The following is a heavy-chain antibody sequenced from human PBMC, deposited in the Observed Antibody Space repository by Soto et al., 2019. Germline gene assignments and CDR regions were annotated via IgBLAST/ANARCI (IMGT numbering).Heavy chain of an antibody. D-gene: IGHD2-15*01. CDR3: ARGDCVGGPCYSLAGSFYYYMDV. Sequence: EVQLVESGGGLVQPGGSLRLSCAASGVTFSNYWMYWVRQAPGKGLVWVSRINSDGSVSSYADSVKGRLTISRDNVKNTLYLQMDSLRAEDTAVYYCARGDCVGGPCYSLAGSFYYYMDVWGKGTTVTVFS. V-gene: IGHV3-74*01. J-gene: IGHJ6*03. CDR1: GVTFSNYW. CDR2: INSDGSVS.